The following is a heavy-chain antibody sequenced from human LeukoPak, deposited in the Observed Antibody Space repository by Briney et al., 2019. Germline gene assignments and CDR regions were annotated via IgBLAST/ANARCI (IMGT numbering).Heavy chain of an antibody. Sequence: QPGGSLRLSCAASGFIFSNYWMTWVRQAPGKGLEWVANIKQDGSGKYYVDSVKGRFTISRDNAKNSLFLQMNSLRAEDTALYYCARDSDYGDYVWGDYWGQGNLVTVSS. D-gene: IGHD4-17*01. CDR2: IKQDGSGK. J-gene: IGHJ4*02. V-gene: IGHV3-7*04. CDR3: ARDSDYGDYVWGDY. CDR1: GFIFSNYW.